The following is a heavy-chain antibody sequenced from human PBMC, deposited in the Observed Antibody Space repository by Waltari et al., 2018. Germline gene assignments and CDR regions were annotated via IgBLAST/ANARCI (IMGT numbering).Heavy chain of an antibody. CDR2: IYTSGST. CDR3: ARANTFWSPSGWFDP. V-gene: IGHV4-61*02. J-gene: IGHJ5*02. D-gene: IGHD3-3*01. Sequence: QVQLQESGPGLVKPSQTLSLTCTVSGGSISSGSYYWRWIRHPAGKGLEWIGRIYTSGSTNYNPSLKSRVTISVDTSKNQFSLKLSSVTAADTAVYYCARANTFWSPSGWFDPWGQGTLVTVSS. CDR1: GGSISSGSYY.